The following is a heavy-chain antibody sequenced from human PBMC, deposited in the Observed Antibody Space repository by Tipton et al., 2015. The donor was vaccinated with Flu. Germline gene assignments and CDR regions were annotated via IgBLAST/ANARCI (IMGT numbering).Heavy chain of an antibody. V-gene: IGHV3-21*01. Sequence: CAASGFTFSSYSMNWVRQAPGKGLEWVSSISSSSSYIYYADSVKGRFTISRDNAKNSLYLQMNSLRAEDTAVYYCAREIDGTPGYFDYWGQGTLVTVSS. CDR2: ISSSSSYI. D-gene: IGHD5-24*01. CDR3: AREIDGTPGYFDY. J-gene: IGHJ4*02. CDR1: GFTFSSYS.